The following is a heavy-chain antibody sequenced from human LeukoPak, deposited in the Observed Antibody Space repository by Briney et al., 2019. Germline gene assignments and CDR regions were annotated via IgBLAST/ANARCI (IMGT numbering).Heavy chain of an antibody. J-gene: IGHJ3*02. CDR2: IYYSGST. Sequence: SETLSLTCTVSGGSISSYYWSWIRQPPGKGLEWIGYIYYSGSTNYNPSLKSRVTISVDTSKNQFSLKLSSVTAADTAVYYCARGLPGPEDAFDIWGRGTMVTVSS. V-gene: IGHV4-59*08. CDR1: GGSISSYY. CDR3: ARGLPGPEDAFDI.